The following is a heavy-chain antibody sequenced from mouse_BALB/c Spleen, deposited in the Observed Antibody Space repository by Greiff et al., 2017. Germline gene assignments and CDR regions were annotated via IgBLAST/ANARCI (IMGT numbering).Heavy chain of an antibody. CDR1: GFTFTDYY. D-gene: IGHD1-1*01. Sequence: EVKVVESGGGLVQPGGSLRLSCATSGFTFTDYYMSWVRQPPGKALEWLGFIRNKANGYTTEYSASVKGRFTISRDNSQSILYLQMNTLRAEDSATYYCARDTGSGYAMDYWGQGTSVTVSS. V-gene: IGHV7-3*02. CDR2: IRNKANGYTT. J-gene: IGHJ4*01. CDR3: ARDTGSGYAMDY.